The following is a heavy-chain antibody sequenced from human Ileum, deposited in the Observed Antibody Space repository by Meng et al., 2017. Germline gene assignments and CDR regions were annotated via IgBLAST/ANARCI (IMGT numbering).Heavy chain of an antibody. CDR1: SGSISSNTY. V-gene: IGHV4-4*03. J-gene: IGHJ4*02. Sequence: QVQQWGPGLVRAPGTLFLTCAVSSGSISSNTYWSWVRPPPGKGLEWIGKISHSGSAYYNPSLKSRVTMSVDKSKSQFSLMLTSVTAADTAIYYCARHGGYSQDFWGQGTLVTVSS. CDR3: ARHGGYSQDF. CDR2: ISHSGSA. D-gene: IGHD4-23*01.